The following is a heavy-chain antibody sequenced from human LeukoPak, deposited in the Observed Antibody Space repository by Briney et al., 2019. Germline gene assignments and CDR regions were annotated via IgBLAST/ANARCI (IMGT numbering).Heavy chain of an antibody. V-gene: IGHV1-58*01. D-gene: IGHD2-2*01. Sequence: TSVKVSCKASGFTFTSSAAQWVRQARGQRLEWIGWIVVGSGNTNYAQKFQERVTITRDMSTSTAYMELSSLRSEDTAVYYCAADGGYQLLRHYYDGMDVWGKGTTVTVSS. CDR2: IVVGSGNT. CDR3: AADGGYQLLRHYYDGMDV. J-gene: IGHJ6*04. CDR1: GFTFTSSA.